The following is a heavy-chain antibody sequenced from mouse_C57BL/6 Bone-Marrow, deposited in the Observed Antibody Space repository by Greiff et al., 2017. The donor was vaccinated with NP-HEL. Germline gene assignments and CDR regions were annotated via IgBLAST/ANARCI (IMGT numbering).Heavy chain of an antibody. CDR3: ARHYGYPTLYYAMDY. CDR2: ISSGSSTI. D-gene: IGHD2-2*01. V-gene: IGHV5-17*01. Sequence: EVKLVESGGGLVKPGGSLKLSCAASGFTFSDYGMHWVRQAPEKGLEWVAYISSGSSTIYYADTVKGRFTISRDNAKNTLFLQMTSLRSEDTAMYYCARHYGYPTLYYAMDYWGQGTSVTVSS. CDR1: GFTFSDYG. J-gene: IGHJ4*01.